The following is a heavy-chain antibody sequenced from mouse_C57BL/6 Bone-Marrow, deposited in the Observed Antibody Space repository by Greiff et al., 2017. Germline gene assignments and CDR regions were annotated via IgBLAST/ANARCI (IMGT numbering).Heavy chain of an antibody. V-gene: IGHV5-9-1*02. J-gene: IGHJ4*01. CDR3: TREKYYGSIYYAMDY. CDR1: GFTFSSYA. CDR2: ISSGGDYI. D-gene: IGHD1-1*01. Sequence: EVMLVESGEGLVKPGGSLKLSCAASGFTFSSYAMSWVRQTPEKRLEWVAYISSGGDYIYYADTVKGRFTISRDNARNTLYLQMSSLKSEDTAMYYCTREKYYGSIYYAMDYWGQGTSVTVSS.